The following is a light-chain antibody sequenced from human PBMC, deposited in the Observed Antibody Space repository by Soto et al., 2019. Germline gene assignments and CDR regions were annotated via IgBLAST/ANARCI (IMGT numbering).Light chain of an antibody. Sequence: DIQMTQSASTVSASVGDRVTITCLASQSISSWLAWYQQKPGKAPKLLIYDASSLESGVPSRFSGSGSGTEFTLTISSLQPDDFATYYCQQYNSYSWTFGQGSKVDI. V-gene: IGKV1-5*01. CDR2: DAS. CDR1: QSISSW. CDR3: QQYNSYSWT. J-gene: IGKJ1*01.